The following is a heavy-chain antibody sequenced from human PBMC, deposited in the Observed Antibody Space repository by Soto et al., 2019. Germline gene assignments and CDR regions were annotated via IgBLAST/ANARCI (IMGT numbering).Heavy chain of an antibody. CDR3: VRPRPSGENYGMDV. CDR2: LYTEGTT. D-gene: IGHD3-16*01. J-gene: IGHJ6*02. Sequence: EVQLVESGGGLIQPGGSLRHSCVASGLTVSHNYMAWVRQAPEMGLEWVSILYTEGTTYYADSVKGRFTISRDSSKNTLFLQMDSLRAEDTAVYYCVRPRPSGENYGMDVWGQGITVTVSS. CDR1: GLTVSHNY. V-gene: IGHV3-53*01.